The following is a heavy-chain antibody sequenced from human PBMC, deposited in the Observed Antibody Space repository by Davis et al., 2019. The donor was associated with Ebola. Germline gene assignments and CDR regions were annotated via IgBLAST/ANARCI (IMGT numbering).Heavy chain of an antibody. CDR2: IVVGSGNT. V-gene: IGHV1-58*01. CDR3: AAEGGYGDYSSFDY. D-gene: IGHD4-17*01. CDR1: GFTFTSSA. Sequence: AASVKVSCKASGFTFTSSAVQWVRQARGQRLEWIGWIVVGSGNTNYAQKFQERVTITRDMSTSTAYMELSSLRSEDTAVYYCAAEGGYGDYSSFDYWGQGTLVTVSS. J-gene: IGHJ4*02.